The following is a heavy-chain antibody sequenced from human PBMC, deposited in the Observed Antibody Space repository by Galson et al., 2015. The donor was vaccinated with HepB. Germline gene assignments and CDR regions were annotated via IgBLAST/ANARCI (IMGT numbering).Heavy chain of an antibody. D-gene: IGHD5-12*01. J-gene: IGHJ4*02. CDR3: ARRTPGGGYDSGDYYFDY. CDR2: TYYSGST. CDR1: GGSISSSSYY. V-gene: IGHV4-39*01. Sequence: LSLTCTVSGGSISSSSYYWGWIRQPPGKGLEWIGSTYYSGSTYYNPSLKSRVTISVDTSKNQFSLKLSSVTAADTAVYYCARRTPGGGYDSGDYYFDYWGQGTLVTVSS.